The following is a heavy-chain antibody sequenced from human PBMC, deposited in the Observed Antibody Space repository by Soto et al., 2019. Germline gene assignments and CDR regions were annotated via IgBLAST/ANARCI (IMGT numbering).Heavy chain of an antibody. J-gene: IGHJ5*02. V-gene: IGHV1-3*01. CDR2: INAGSGDT. D-gene: IGHD2-21*01. CDR3: ARNRLLWYEDFDP. CDR1: GYSFKTYS. Sequence: ASVKVSCKASGYSFKTYSIHWVRQAPGQRLERMGSINAGSGDTKYSPQFQGRVTITRDTTATTAYMEMRSLRSEDTAVYYCARNRLLWYEDFDPWGQGTLVTVSS.